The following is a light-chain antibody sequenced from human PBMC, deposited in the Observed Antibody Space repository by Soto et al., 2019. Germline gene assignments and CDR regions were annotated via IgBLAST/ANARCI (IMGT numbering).Light chain of an antibody. CDR3: QQYNNWPLT. V-gene: IGKV3-15*01. CDR2: GAS. Sequence: EIVMTQSPATLSVSPGERATLSCRASQSVTSNLAWYQQKPGQPPRRLIYGASTRATGIPARFSGSGSGTEFTLTISSRQSEDFAVYYCQQYNNWPLTFGGGTKVEIK. CDR1: QSVTSN. J-gene: IGKJ4*01.